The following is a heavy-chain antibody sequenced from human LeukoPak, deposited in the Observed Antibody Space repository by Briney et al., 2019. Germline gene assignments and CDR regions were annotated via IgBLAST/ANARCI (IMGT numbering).Heavy chain of an antibody. D-gene: IGHD2/OR15-2a*01. CDR1: GGSITSTIYY. CDR3: AIGLGISKDYFDY. Sequence: SETLSLTCVVSGGSITSTIYYWNWLRQPAGKGLEWIGRMYSGGSSDYNPSLKSRVTMSVDTSKNQLSLNLTSVTAADTAVYYCAIGLGISKDYFDYWGQGTLVTVSS. CDR2: MYSGGSS. V-gene: IGHV4-61*02. J-gene: IGHJ4*02.